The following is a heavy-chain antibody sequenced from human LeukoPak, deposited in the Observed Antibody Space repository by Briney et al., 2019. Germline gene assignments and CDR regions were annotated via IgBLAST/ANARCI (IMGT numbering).Heavy chain of an antibody. V-gene: IGHV4-59*01. CDR1: GGSISRYS. CDR3: ARILGCTYGSNAFHI. CDR2: IYYSGTT. J-gene: IGHJ3*02. Sequence: PSETLSLTCSVSGGSISRYSWSWIRQPPGKGLEWIGYIYYSGTTNYNPSLKSRVTISVDTSKSQFSLQLNSVTAADTAVYFCARILGCTYGSNAFHIWGQGTMVTVSS. D-gene: IGHD5-18*01.